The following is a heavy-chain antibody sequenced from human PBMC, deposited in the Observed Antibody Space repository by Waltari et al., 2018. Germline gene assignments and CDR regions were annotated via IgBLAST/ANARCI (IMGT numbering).Heavy chain of an antibody. CDR2: IYYSGST. D-gene: IGHD2-8*01. V-gene: IGHV4-39*07. CDR1: GGSISSSSYY. CDR3: ARDSPPSMGYYYYGMDV. J-gene: IGHJ6*02. Sequence: QLQLQESGPGLVKPSETLSLTCTVSGGSISSSSYYWGWIRQPPGKGLAWIGSIYYSGSTYYNPSLKSRVTISVDTSKNQFSLKLSSVTAADTAVYYCARDSPPSMGYYYYGMDVWGQGTTVTVSS.